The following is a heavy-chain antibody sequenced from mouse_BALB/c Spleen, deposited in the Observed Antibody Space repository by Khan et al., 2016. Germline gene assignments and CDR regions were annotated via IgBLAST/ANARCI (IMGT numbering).Heavy chain of an antibody. CDR2: INPSTGYT. V-gene: IGHV1-7*01. CDR3: ARWAYYGNCLFAY. J-gene: IGHJ3*01. D-gene: IGHD2-10*01. Sequence: QVELQQSGAELAKPGASVKMSCKASGYTFSSYWMHWVKQRPGQGLEWIGYINPSTGYTEYNQKLKDKATLTGDKSSSTAYLQLSSLTSEDSAVYDCARWAYYGNCLFAYWGQGTLVTVSA. CDR1: GYTFSSYW.